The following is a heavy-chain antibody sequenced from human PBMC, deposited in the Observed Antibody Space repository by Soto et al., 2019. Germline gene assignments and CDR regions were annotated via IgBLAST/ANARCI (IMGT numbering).Heavy chain of an antibody. CDR1: GGSLSGYY. V-gene: IGHV4-34*01. J-gene: IGHJ5*02. D-gene: IGHD3-10*01. Sequence: QVLLHQLGAGLLKPSETLSLTCGVSGGSLSGYYWSWIRQSPGKGLECIGEINHSGSTNYNPSLNSRTTISVDTSKNQFSLKLSTETAAATAVYYCPRVNIMVRGVIINGRQVTNFDPWGQGTLVTVSS. CDR2: INHSGST. CDR3: PRVNIMVRGVIINGRQVTNFDP.